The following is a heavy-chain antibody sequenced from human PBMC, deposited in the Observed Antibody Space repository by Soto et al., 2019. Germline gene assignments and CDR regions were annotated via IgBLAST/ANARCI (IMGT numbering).Heavy chain of an antibody. CDR2: INHSGST. J-gene: IGHJ6*02. CDR3: ARSGGSWYRWYYGMDV. V-gene: IGHV4-34*01. Sequence: QVQLQQWGAGLLKPSETLSLTCAVYGGSFSGYYWSWIRQPPGKGLEWIGEINHSGSTNYNPSLKSRVTISVATSKNQFSLKVGSVTAADTAVYYCARSGGSWYRWYYGMDVWGQGTTVTVSS. CDR1: GGSFSGYY. D-gene: IGHD6-13*01.